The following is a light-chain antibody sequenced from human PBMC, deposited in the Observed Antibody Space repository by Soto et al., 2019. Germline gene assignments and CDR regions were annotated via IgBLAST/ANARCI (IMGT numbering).Light chain of an antibody. J-gene: IGKJ1*01. CDR1: QSVTNF. V-gene: IGKV3-11*01. CDR3: QQRYRWPET. CDR2: NAS. Sequence: EIVLTQSPGTLSLSPGERATLSCRASQSVTNFLAWYQQKPGQSHSLLIYNASHRATGIPARFSGSGSGTDFTLTISSLEPEDFAVYYCQQRYRWPETFGQGTKVEIK.